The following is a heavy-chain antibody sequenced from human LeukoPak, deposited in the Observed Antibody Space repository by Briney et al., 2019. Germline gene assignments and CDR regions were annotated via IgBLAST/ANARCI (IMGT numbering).Heavy chain of an antibody. CDR1: GFTFSSYA. J-gene: IGHJ4*02. D-gene: IGHD6-13*01. CDR2: IGGSGGST. V-gene: IGHV3-23*01. CDR3: AKSGDSSSWYFDY. Sequence: GGSLRLSCAASGFTFSSYAMNWVRQAPGQGLEWVSTIGGSGGSTYYADSVKGRFTISRDNSRNTVDLQMNSLRAEETAVYFCAKSGDSSSWYFDYWGQGTLVTVSS.